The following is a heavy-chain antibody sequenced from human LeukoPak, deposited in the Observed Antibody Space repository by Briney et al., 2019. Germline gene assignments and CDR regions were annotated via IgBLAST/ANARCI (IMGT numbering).Heavy chain of an antibody. D-gene: IGHD3-10*01. CDR3: ARLYYYNDGGLYFGPEAFDI. Sequence: SETLSLTCTVSGDSISSHYLGWIRQPAGKGLEWIGITSGTGNYNPSLKSRVSMSVDTSRNLVSLTLTSVAAADTAVYYCARLYYYNDGGLYFGPEAFDIWGQGTRVTVSS. V-gene: IGHV4-4*07. J-gene: IGHJ3*02. CDR1: GDSISSHY. CDR2: TSGTG.